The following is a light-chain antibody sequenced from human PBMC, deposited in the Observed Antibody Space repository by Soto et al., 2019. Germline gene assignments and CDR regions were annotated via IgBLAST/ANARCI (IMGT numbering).Light chain of an antibody. V-gene: IGKV1-9*01. J-gene: IGKJ2*01. Sequence: DIQLTQSPSFLSASVGYRGTITCRASQAISIYFAWYQQKPGKAPHLLIYAASTLQSGVPSRFSGKRSGTDFTLTISSLQPEDFATYYCQQLNSAPYTFGQGTKVDIK. CDR2: AAS. CDR1: QAISIY. CDR3: QQLNSAPYT.